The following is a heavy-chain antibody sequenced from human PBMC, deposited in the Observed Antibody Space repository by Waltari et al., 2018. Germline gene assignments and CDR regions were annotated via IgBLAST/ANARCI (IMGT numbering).Heavy chain of an antibody. J-gene: IGHJ4*02. CDR1: GYTFTGYY. D-gene: IGHD1-26*01. CDR3: ASSDSAGIVGATGGGY. V-gene: IGHV1-2*06. CDR2: IHPNSGGT. Sequence: QVQLVQSGAEVKKPGASVKVSCKASGYTFTGYYMHWVRQAPGQGLEWMGRIHPNSGGTNYAQKFQGRVTMTRDTSISTAYMALSRLRSDDTAVYYCASSDSAGIVGATGGGYWGQGTLVTVSS.